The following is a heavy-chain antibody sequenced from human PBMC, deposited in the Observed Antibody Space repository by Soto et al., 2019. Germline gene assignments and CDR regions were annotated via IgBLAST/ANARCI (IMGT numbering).Heavy chain of an antibody. CDR2: IYHSGST. V-gene: IGHV4-4*02. Sequence: SETLSLTCALSGGPLSSSNWWSWARQPPGKGLEWIGEIYHSGSTNYNPSLKSRVTISVDKSKNQFSLKLSSVTAADTAVYYCARGGNYDILTGLTYYFDYWGQGNLVTGS. D-gene: IGHD3-9*01. CDR1: GGPLSSSNW. J-gene: IGHJ4*02. CDR3: ARGGNYDILTGLTYYFDY.